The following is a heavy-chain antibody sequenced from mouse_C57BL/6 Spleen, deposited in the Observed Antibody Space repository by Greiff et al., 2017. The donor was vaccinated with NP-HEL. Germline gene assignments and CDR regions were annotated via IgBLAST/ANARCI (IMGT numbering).Heavy chain of an antibody. D-gene: IGHD1-1*01. CDR3: ARDYYGTLYAMDY. Sequence: QVQLKQPGAELVRPGSSVKLSCKASGYTFTSYWMHWVKQRPIQGLEWIGNIDPSDSETHYNQKFKDKATLTVDKSSSTAYMQLSSLTSEDSAVYYCARDYYGTLYAMDYWGQGTSVTVSS. CDR1: GYTFTSYW. V-gene: IGHV1-52*01. J-gene: IGHJ4*01. CDR2: IDPSDSET.